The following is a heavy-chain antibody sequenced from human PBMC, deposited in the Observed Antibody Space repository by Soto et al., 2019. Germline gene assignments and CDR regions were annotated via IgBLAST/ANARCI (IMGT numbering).Heavy chain of an antibody. J-gene: IGHJ6*02. CDR2: IYYSGST. Sequence: SETLSLTCTVSGGSISSGGYYWSWIRQHPGKGLEWIGYIYYSGSTYYNPSLKSRITISVDTSKNQFSLKLSSVTAADTAVYYCAASCVGCGGFNYYGMDVWGQGTTVTVSS. V-gene: IGHV4-31*03. D-gene: IGHD2-21*01. CDR1: GGSISSGGYY. CDR3: AASCVGCGGFNYYGMDV.